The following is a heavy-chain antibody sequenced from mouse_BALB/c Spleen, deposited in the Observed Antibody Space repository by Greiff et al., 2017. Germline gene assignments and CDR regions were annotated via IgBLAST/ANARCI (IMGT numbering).Heavy chain of an antibody. CDR3: ARDPYGTFDY. D-gene: IGHD1-1*01. V-gene: IGHV5-6-3*01. J-gene: IGHJ2*01. CDR2: INSNGGST. CDR1: GFTFSSYG. Sequence: EVKLMESGGGLVQPGGSLKLSCAASGFTFSSYGMSWVRQTPDKRLELVATINSNGGSTYYPDSVKGRFTISRDNAKNTLYLQMSSLKSEDTAMYYCARDPYGTFDYWGQGTTLTVSS.